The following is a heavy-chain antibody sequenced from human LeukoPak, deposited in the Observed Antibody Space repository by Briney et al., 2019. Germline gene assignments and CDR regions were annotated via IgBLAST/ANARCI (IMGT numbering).Heavy chain of an antibody. CDR3: ARVAGYDFWSGYRDY. Sequence: GRSLRLSCAASGFTFSSYWMSWVRQAPGKGLEWVANIKQDGSEKYYVDSVKGRFTISRDNAKNSLYLQMNSLRAEDTAVYYCARVAGYDFWSGYRDYWGRGTLVTVSS. CDR2: IKQDGSEK. D-gene: IGHD3-3*01. CDR1: GFTFSSYW. J-gene: IGHJ4*02. V-gene: IGHV3-7*01.